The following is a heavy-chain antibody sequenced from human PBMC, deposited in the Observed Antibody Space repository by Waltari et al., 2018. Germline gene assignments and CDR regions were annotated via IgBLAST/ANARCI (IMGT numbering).Heavy chain of an antibody. D-gene: IGHD2-8*01. CDR1: GLTFNSHA. Sequence: EVQLVESGGGLVQPGGSLRLSCAASGLTFNSHAMNWVRQAPGKGLEWVSYISISSGAIYYADAVKGRFTISRDNAKNSLYLQMNSLRADDTAVYYCASDPSIGSNLYRYFDFWGQGTLVTVSS. J-gene: IGHJ4*02. V-gene: IGHV3-48*01. CDR3: ASDPSIGSNLYRYFDF. CDR2: ISISSGAI.